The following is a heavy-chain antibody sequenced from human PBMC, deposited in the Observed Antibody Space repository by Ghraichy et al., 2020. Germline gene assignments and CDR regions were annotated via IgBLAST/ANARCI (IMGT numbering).Heavy chain of an antibody. D-gene: IGHD1-20*01. J-gene: IGHJ5*02. CDR2: ISGSGASS. Sequence: GGSLRLSCAASGTTFSRFAVSWVRQAPGKGLEWVSVISGSGASSQYAATVKDRFTISRDHSKNTVFLQLNSLRPEDTAIYYCTKGVDNWNLRAAWFDPWGQGTLVTVSS. CDR1: GTTFSRFA. V-gene: IGHV3-23*01. CDR3: TKGVDNWNLRAAWFDP.